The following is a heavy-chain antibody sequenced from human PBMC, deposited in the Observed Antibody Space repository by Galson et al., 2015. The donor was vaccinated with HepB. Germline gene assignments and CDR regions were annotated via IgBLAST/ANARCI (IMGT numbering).Heavy chain of an antibody. CDR1: GYTFTSYG. Sequence: SVKVSCKASGYTFTSYGISWVRQAPGQGLEWMGWISAYNGNTNYAHKLQGRVTMTTDTSTSTAYMELRSLRSDDTAVYYCARDRGEYYDFWSGYYEYWGQGTLVTVSS. CDR2: ISAYNGNT. CDR3: ARDRGEYYDFWSGYYEY. D-gene: IGHD3-3*01. V-gene: IGHV1-18*01. J-gene: IGHJ4*02.